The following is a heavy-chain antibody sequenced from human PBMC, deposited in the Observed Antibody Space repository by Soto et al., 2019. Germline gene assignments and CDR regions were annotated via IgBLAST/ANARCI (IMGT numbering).Heavy chain of an antibody. CDR1: GGSISSYY. CDR2: IYYSGST. CDR3: ARGNSPHCTNGVCSYFDY. D-gene: IGHD2-8*01. V-gene: IGHV4-59*08. J-gene: IGHJ4*02. Sequence: SETLSLTCTVSGGSISSYYWSWIRQPPGKGLEWIGYIYYSGSTNYNPSLKSRVTISVDTSKNQFSLKLSSVTAADTAVYYCARGNSPHCTNGVCSYFDYWGQGTLVTVSS.